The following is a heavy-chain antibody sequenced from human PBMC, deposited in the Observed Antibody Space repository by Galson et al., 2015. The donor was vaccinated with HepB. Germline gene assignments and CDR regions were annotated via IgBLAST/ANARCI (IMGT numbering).Heavy chain of an antibody. D-gene: IGHD4-23*01. J-gene: IGHJ4*02. CDR1: GYTFTSYG. CDR3: ARGGPGNFLTDY. Sequence: SVKVSCKASGYTFTSYGFTWVRQAPGQGLDCMGWISAYNGNLKYAQKFQGRVTMTTDSSTSTAYMELRSLTSDDTAVYYCARGGPGNFLTDYWGQGTLVTVSS. V-gene: IGHV1-18*04. CDR2: ISAYNGNL.